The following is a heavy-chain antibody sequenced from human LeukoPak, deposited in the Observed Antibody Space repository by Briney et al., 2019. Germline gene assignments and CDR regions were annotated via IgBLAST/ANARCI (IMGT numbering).Heavy chain of an antibody. CDR3: ARVIVGATSYGY. J-gene: IGHJ4*02. Sequence: VKXSCKAXXXXFSSXAISWVRQAPGQGLEWMGRIIPILGIANYAQKFQGRVTITADKSTSTAYMELSSLRSEDTAVYYCARVIVGATSYGYWGQGTLVTVSS. CDR2: IIPILGIA. D-gene: IGHD1-26*01. CDR1: XXXFSSXA. V-gene: IGHV1-69*04.